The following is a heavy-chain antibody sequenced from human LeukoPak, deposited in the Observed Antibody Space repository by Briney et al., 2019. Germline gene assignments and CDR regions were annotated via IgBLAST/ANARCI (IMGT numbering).Heavy chain of an antibody. Sequence: GGSLRLSCAASGFSFSGYGYYWVRQAPGKGLEWVSVISGSGISTYYADSVKARFTISRDNSKNTLYLQMNSLRAEDTAIYYCARETPYYESGRRAFDFWGQGTMVTVSS. CDR3: ARETPYYESGRRAFDF. CDR1: GFSFSGYG. V-gene: IGHV3-23*01. J-gene: IGHJ3*01. CDR2: ISGSGIST. D-gene: IGHD3-10*01.